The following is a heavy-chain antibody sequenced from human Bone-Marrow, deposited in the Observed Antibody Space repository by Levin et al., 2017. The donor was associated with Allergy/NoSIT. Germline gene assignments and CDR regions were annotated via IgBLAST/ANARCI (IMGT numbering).Heavy chain of an antibody. Sequence: LSLTCAASGFTFSSYGMHWVRQAPGEGLEWVAGISYDGSKQYYVDSVKARFTISRDNSKNTLYLQMNSLRVEDTAMYYCARDGIVDDSKGWPHAYWGQGTLVTVSS. J-gene: IGHJ4*02. D-gene: IGHD6-19*01. CDR1: GFTFSSYG. V-gene: IGHV3-30*03. CDR3: ARDGIVDDSKGWPHAY. CDR2: ISYDGSKQ.